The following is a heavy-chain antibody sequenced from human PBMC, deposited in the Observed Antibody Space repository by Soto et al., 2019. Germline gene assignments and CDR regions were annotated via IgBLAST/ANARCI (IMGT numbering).Heavy chain of an antibody. CDR3: VRDDRWAFDF. J-gene: IGHJ3*01. CDR1: GFSFSNYA. CDR2: ISIGSGSI. V-gene: IGHV3-48*02. D-gene: IGHD3-22*01. Sequence: EVQLVESGGGLVQPGGSRRVSCPASGFSFSNYAINWVRQAPGKGLEWVSYISIGSGSIFYADSVKGRFTISRDDAKNSLYMQMNTLRDEDTAVYYCVRDDRWAFDFWGQGTMVTVSS.